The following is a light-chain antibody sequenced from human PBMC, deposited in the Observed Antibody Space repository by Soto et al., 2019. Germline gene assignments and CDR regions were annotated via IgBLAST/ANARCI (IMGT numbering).Light chain of an antibody. Sequence: IQMTQSPSTLSASVGDRVTITCRASQSISNWLAWYQQKPGKAPNLLIYKASALESGVPSRFSGSGSGTEFTLTISSLQPDDSATYYCQHYNNYSPTFGGGTKV. CDR2: KAS. CDR3: QHYNNYSPT. CDR1: QSISNW. J-gene: IGKJ4*01. V-gene: IGKV1-5*03.